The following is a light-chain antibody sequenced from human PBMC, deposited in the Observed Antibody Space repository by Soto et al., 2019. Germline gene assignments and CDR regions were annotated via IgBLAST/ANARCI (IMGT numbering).Light chain of an antibody. V-gene: IGLV3-21*02. Sequence: SYVLTQPPSVSVAPGQTARLTCGGNNIGSKSVHWYQQRPGQAPVLVVYEDSDRPSEIPDRFSGSNSGNTATLTISRVEAGDEADFYCQVWDGSSDLVVFGGGTELTVL. CDR2: EDS. J-gene: IGLJ2*01. CDR3: QVWDGSSDLVV. CDR1: NIGSKS.